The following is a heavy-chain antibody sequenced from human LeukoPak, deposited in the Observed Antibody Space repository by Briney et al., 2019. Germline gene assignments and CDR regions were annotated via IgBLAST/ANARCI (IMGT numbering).Heavy chain of an antibody. CDR2: IKSDGTST. D-gene: IGHD4-17*01. Sequence: GGSLRLSCAASGFTFSSYWMHWVRQGPGKGLVWVSRIKSDGTSTNYADSVKGRSTITRDNAKNTLYLQVNSLGVEDTAVYYCVRDHGDYYFDYWGQGTLVTVSS. CDR1: GFTFSSYW. V-gene: IGHV3-74*01. CDR3: VRDHGDYYFDY. J-gene: IGHJ4*02.